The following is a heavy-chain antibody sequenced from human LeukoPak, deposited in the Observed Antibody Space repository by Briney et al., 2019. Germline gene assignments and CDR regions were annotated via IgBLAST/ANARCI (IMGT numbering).Heavy chain of an antibody. CDR1: GYNFNTYW. CDR3: ARRLREFHLLRQRSDWFFDL. V-gene: IGHV5-51*01. D-gene: IGHD2-2*01. Sequence: GESLQISCKGSGYNFNTYWIGWARQMPGKGLEWMGIIYPGTSDTRYGPSFEGQVTISADKSISTAYLQWSTLKASDTALYYCARRLREFHLLRQRSDWFFDLWGRGTLSVSPQ. CDR2: IYPGTSDT. J-gene: IGHJ2*01.